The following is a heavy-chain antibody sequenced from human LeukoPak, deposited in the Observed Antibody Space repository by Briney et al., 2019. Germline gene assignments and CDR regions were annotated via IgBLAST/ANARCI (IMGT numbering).Heavy chain of an antibody. D-gene: IGHD3-3*01. CDR3: ARTRFLEWYTFDY. CDR1: GGSISSYY. V-gene: IGHV4-59*01. CDR2: IYYSGST. Sequence: PSETLSLTCTVSGGSISSYYWSWIRQPPGKGLEWIGYIYYSGSTNYNPSLKSRVTISVDTSKNQFSLKLSSVTAADTAVYYCARTRFLEWYTFDYWGQGTLATVSS. J-gene: IGHJ4*02.